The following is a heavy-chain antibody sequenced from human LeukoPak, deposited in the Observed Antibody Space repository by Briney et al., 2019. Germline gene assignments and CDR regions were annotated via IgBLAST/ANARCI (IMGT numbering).Heavy chain of an antibody. CDR2: IYYSGST. CDR3: AKDSNYYDSSGQNPEFDY. CDR1: GGSISSHY. Sequence: SETLSLTCTVSGGSISSHYWSWIRQPPGKGLEWIGYIYYSGSTNYNPSLKSRVTISVDTSKNQFSLKLSSVTAEDTAVYYCAKDSNYYDSSGQNPEFDYWGQGTLVTVSS. J-gene: IGHJ4*02. V-gene: IGHV4-59*11. D-gene: IGHD3-22*01.